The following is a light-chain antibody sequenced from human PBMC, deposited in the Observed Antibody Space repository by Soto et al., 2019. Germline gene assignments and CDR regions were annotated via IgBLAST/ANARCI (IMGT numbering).Light chain of an antibody. J-gene: IGKJ5*01. V-gene: IGKV3-20*01. CDR1: QSFSSSY. CDR2: GAS. Sequence: EIVLTQSPVTLSLSPGERATLSCRASQSFSSSYLAWYQQKPGQAPRLLIYGASNRATGIPDRFSGSGSGTDFTLTINRLEPEDFAVYYCQQCGSSPITFGQGTRLEMK. CDR3: QQCGSSPIT.